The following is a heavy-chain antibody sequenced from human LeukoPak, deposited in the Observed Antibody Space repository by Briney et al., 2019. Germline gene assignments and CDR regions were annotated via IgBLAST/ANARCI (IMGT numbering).Heavy chain of an antibody. D-gene: IGHD4-17*01. CDR2: ICSGGSI. Sequence: GGSLRLSCAASGFTVSSNYMSCVRQAPGKGLGWVSIICSGGSIYYADSVKGRFTISRDNAKNSLYLQMNSLRAEDTAVYYCARGGVRLRTWGYIDDWGQGTLVTVSS. CDR3: ARGGVRLRTWGYIDD. J-gene: IGHJ4*02. V-gene: IGHV3-53*01. CDR1: GFTVSSNY.